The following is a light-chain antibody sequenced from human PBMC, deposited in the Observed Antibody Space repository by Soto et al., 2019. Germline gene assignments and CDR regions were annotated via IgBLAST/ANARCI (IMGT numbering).Light chain of an antibody. J-gene: IGKJ3*01. CDR1: QSVSSN. CDR2: GAS. V-gene: IGKV3D-15*01. CDR3: QQYNNWPFT. Sequence: EIVMTQSPATLSVSPGERATLSCRASQSVSSNLAWYQQKPGQAPRLLMYGASTRATGIPARFSGSGSGTECTLTISSLQSADFAVYYCQQYNNWPFTFGPGTKVDIK.